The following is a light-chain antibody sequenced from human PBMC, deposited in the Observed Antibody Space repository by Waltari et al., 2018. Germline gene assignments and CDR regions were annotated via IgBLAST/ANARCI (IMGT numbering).Light chain of an antibody. CDR1: QSINTY. CDR3: QQYMGYWT. CDR2: EAS. J-gene: IGKJ1*01. Sequence: DIQMTHSPSTLPASVGDRLTIPCRASQSINTYLAWYQQKPGKAPNLLIYEASSLESGVSARFSGSGSGTEFTLTISSLQPDDFATYYCQQYMGYWTFGQGTKVEIK. V-gene: IGKV1-5*03.